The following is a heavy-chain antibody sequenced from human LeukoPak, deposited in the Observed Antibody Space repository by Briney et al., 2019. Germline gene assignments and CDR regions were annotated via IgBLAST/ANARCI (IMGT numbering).Heavy chain of an antibody. D-gene: IGHD3-22*01. V-gene: IGHV1-18*01. CDR3: ARDRRPNYYDSSGYYDY. CDR2: ISAYNGNT. CDR1: GYTFTSYG. Sequence: ASVKVSCKASGYTFTSYGISWVRQAPGQGLEWMGWISAYNGNTNYAQKLQGRVTMTTDTSTSTAYMELRSLRSDDTAVYYCARDRRPNYYDSSGYYDYWGQGTLVTGS. J-gene: IGHJ4*02.